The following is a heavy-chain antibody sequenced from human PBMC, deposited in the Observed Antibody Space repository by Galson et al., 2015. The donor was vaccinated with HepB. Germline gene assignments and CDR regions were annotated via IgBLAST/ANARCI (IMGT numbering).Heavy chain of an antibody. D-gene: IGHD1-14*01. CDR1: GFTFSSYA. CDR2: ISGSGGST. J-gene: IGHJ4*02. V-gene: IGHV3-23*01. Sequence: SLRLSCAASGFTFSSYAMSWVRQAPGKGLEWVSAISGSGGSTYYADSVKGRFTISKDNSENTLYLQMDSLRVEDTAVYYCLSEIKTGHWGQGTLVTVSS. CDR3: LSEIKTGH.